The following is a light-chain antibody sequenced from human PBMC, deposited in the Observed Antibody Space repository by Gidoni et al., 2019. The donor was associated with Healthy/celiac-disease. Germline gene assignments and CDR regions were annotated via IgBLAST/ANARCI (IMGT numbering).Light chain of an antibody. V-gene: IGKV3D-20*01. J-gene: IGKJ4*01. CDR2: DAS. CDR1: QSVSSSY. CDR3: QQYGSSPLT. Sequence: EIVLTQSPATLSLSPGERATLSCGASQSVSSSYLAWYQQKPGRTPRLRIYDASRRATGIPGRFSGSGSGTDFTLTISRLEPEDFAVYYCQQYGSSPLTFGGGTKVDIK.